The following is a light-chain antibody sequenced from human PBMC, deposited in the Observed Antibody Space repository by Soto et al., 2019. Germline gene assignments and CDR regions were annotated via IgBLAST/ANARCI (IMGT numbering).Light chain of an antibody. CDR1: QSVSSSY. J-gene: IGKJ2*01. CDR3: QQYGSSSYT. Sequence: EIVLTQSPGTLSLSPGERATLSCRASQSVSSSYLAWYQQKPGKAPRLLIYGASSRATGIPDGFSGSGSGTDFTLTISRLEPEDFAVYYCQQYGSSSYTFGQGTKLEIK. V-gene: IGKV3-20*01. CDR2: GAS.